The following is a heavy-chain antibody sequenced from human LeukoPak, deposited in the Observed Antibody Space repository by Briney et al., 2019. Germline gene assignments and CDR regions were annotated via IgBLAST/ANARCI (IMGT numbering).Heavy chain of an antibody. V-gene: IGHV4-34*01. CDR1: GGPMSVYY. CDR2: INHSGST. CDR3: ATHTYTRGDPNGDYFDY. Sequence: KSSETLSLTCTVSGGPMSVYYGSGPAHPPGRGWGWLGEINHSGSTNYNPSLKSRVTISVDTSKNQCSRKLSSVTAADTAVYYCATHTYTRGDPNGDYFDYWGQGTLVTVSS. D-gene: IGHD2-2*02. J-gene: IGHJ4*02.